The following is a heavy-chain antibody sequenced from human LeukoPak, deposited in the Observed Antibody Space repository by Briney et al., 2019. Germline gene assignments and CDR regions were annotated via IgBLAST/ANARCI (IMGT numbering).Heavy chain of an antibody. Sequence: ASVKVSCKASGYTFTGYYVHWVRQAPGQGLEWMGWINPNSGVTNYAQKFQGRVTITRDTSISTAYMELSRLTSDDTAVYYCARVEYWGQGTLVTVSS. V-gene: IGHV1-2*02. CDR2: INPNSGVT. J-gene: IGHJ4*02. CDR1: GYTFTGYY. CDR3: ARVEY.